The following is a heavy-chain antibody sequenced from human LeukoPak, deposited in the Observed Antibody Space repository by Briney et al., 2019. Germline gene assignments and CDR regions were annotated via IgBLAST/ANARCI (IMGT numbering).Heavy chain of an antibody. CDR2: ISGSGGST. J-gene: IGHJ4*02. D-gene: IGHD5-12*01. CDR3: AKAPRGYSGYDYRGHHDY. CDR1: GVTFSSYA. Sequence: GGSLRLSCAASGVTFSSYAMSWVGQAPGKGLEWVSAISGSGGSTYYADSVKGRFTISRDNSKNTLYLQMKSLRAEETAVYYCAKAPRGYSGYDYRGHHDYWGQGTLVTVSS. V-gene: IGHV3-23*01.